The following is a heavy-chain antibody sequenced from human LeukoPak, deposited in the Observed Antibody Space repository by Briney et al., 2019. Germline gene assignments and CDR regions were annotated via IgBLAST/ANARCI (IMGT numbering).Heavy chain of an antibody. V-gene: IGHV3-30-3*01. J-gene: IGHJ3*02. CDR2: ISYDGSNK. CDR3: ARLLQLADAFDI. D-gene: IGHD6-13*01. Sequence: GVLRLSCAASGFTFSSYAMHWVRQAPGKGLEWVAVISYDGSNKYYADSVKGRFTISRDNSKNTLYLQMNGLRAEDTAVYYCARLLQLADAFDIWGQGTMVTVSS. CDR1: GFTFSSYA.